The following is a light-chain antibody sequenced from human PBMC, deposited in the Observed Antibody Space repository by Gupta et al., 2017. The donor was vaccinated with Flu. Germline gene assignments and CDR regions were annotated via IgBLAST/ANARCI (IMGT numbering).Light chain of an antibody. Sequence: DIQMTQSPPTLSASVGDRVTITCRASQSISSWLAWYQQKPGKPPKLLIYMASTLETGVPSRFGGSGSGTEFTLTISSLQPDDFATYYCQEDNRYSWTFGQGTKVEIK. CDR1: QSISSW. J-gene: IGKJ1*01. V-gene: IGKV1-5*03. CDR3: QEDNRYSWT. CDR2: MAS.